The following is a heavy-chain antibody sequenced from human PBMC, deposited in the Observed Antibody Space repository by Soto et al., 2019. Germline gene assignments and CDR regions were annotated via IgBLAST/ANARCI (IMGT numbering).Heavy chain of an antibody. CDR3: AKSVYNWNDGFFDY. D-gene: IGHD1-1*01. Sequence: GGSLRLSCTASGFTFSTYAIHWVRQAPGKGLEWVAVISYDGSHKYYADSVKGRFTISRDNSKNTLYLQMNSLRAEDTAVYYCAKSVYNWNDGFFDYWGQGTLVTVSS. V-gene: IGHV3-30-3*02. J-gene: IGHJ4*02. CDR2: ISYDGSHK. CDR1: GFTFSTYA.